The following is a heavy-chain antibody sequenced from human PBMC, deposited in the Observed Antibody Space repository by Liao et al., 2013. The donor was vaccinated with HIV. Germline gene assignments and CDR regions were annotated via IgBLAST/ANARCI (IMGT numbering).Heavy chain of an antibody. CDR3: ARAAFGSGSHSRPNWFDP. Sequence: QVHLQQWGPGLLKPSETLSLTCAVYGSFNGYYWSWIRQSPGEGLEWLGEINHTGHTNYNPSSRHRITISVDTSKKQISLNLRSATAADTAVYYCARAAFGSGSHSRPNWFDPLGAREPWSTVSS. CDR1: GSFNGYY. V-gene: IGHV4-34*02. CDR2: INHTGHT. J-gene: IGHJ5*02. D-gene: IGHD3-10*01.